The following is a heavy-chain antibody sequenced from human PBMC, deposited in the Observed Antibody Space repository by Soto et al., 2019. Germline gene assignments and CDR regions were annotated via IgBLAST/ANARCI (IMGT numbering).Heavy chain of an antibody. Sequence: GASVKVSCKASGYTFTSYAMHWVRQAPGQRLEWMGWINAGNGNTKYSQKFQGRVTITRDTSASTAYMELSSLRSEDTAVYYCARVDTAMVRYYYYGMEVWGQGTTVTVSS. CDR3: ARVDTAMVRYYYYGMEV. D-gene: IGHD5-18*01. CDR2: INAGNGNT. CDR1: GYTFTSYA. J-gene: IGHJ6*02. V-gene: IGHV1-3*01.